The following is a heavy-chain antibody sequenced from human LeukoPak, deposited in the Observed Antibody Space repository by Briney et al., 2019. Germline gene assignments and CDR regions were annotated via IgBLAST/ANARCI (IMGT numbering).Heavy chain of an antibody. J-gene: IGHJ3*02. D-gene: IGHD4-17*01. V-gene: IGHV4-39*01. CDR3: ATDYDDRDAFDI. Sequence: SETLSLTCTVSGGSISSSSYYWGWIRQPPGKGLEWIGSIYYSGSTYYNPSLKSRVTISVDTSKNQSSLKLSSVTAADTAVYYCATDYDDRDAFDIWGQGTMVPVSS. CDR2: IYYSGST. CDR1: GGSISSSSYY.